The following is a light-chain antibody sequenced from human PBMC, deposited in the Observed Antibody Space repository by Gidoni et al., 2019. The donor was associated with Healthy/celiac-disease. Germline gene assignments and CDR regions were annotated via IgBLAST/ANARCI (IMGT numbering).Light chain of an antibody. Sequence: EIVLTQSPATLSLSPGERATLSCRASQSVRCYLAWYQQKPGQAPSLLIYDASNRATGIPARFRGSGSGTDFTLTISSLEPEDFAVYYCQQRSNWPPVTFGGGTKVEIK. J-gene: IGKJ4*01. CDR1: QSVRCY. V-gene: IGKV3-11*01. CDR3: QQRSNWPPVT. CDR2: DAS.